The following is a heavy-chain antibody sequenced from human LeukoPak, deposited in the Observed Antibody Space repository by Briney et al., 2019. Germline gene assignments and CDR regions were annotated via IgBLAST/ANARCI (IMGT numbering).Heavy chain of an antibody. V-gene: IGHV3-7*01. J-gene: IGHJ4*02. CDR2: IKQDGSEK. CDR3: AREGYDFWSGYYDY. Sequence: HPGGSLRLSCAASGFTFSSYWMSWVRQAPGKGLEWVANIKQDGSEKYYVDSVKGRFTISRDNAKNSLYLQMNSLRAEDTAVYYCAREGYDFWSGYYDYWGQGTLVTVSS. D-gene: IGHD3-3*01. CDR1: GFTFSSYW.